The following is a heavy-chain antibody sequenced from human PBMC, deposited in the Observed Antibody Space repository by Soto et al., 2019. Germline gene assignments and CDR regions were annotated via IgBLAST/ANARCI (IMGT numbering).Heavy chain of an antibody. D-gene: IGHD2-2*01. V-gene: IGHV1-3*01. J-gene: IGHJ3*02. CDR2: INAGNGNT. Sequence: VSVKVSCKASGYAFTIYAMHWVRQAPGQRLEWMGWINAGNGNTKYSQKFQGRVTITRDTFATTAYMELSSLRSEDTAVYYCARAGFCSTTSCSDAFDIWGQGTMVTVS. CDR1: GYAFTIYA. CDR3: ARAGFCSTTSCSDAFDI.